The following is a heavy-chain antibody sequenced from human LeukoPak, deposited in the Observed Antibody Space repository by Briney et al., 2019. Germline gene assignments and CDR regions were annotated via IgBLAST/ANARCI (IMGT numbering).Heavy chain of an antibody. CDR2: INPNSGGT. CDR3: ARGGIRWLVPRY. CDR1: GSTFTDYY. Sequence: EASVKVSCKASGSTFTDYYMHWVRQAPGQGLEWMGWINPNSGGTNFAQKFQGRVTMTRDTSISTAYMELNRLRSDDTAVYYCARGGIRWLVPRYWGQGTLVTVSS. V-gene: IGHV1-2*02. D-gene: IGHD6-19*01. J-gene: IGHJ4*02.